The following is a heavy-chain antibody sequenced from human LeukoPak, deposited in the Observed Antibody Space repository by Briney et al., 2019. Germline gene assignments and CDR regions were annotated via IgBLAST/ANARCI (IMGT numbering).Heavy chain of an antibody. CDR2: IYSGGST. D-gene: IGHD3-22*01. CDR3: ARVKYSDSSGYYYGAFDI. J-gene: IGHJ3*02. Sequence: GGSLRLSCAASGFTFSSNYMSWVRQAPGKGLEWVSVIYSGGSTFYADSVKGRFTISRDNSKNTLYLQMNSLRAEDTAVYYCARVKYSDSSGYYYGAFDIWGQGTMVTVSS. V-gene: IGHV3-53*01. CDR1: GFTFSSNY.